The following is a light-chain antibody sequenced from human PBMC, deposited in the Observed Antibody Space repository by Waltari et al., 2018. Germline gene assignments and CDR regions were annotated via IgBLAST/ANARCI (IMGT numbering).Light chain of an antibody. CDR2: DIS. Sequence: DIQMTQSPSTLSASVGDRVTITCRASQRFGRWLAWYQQKPGQAPKLLIYDISTLEGGVPSRVSGSGSGTEVTLTISNLQPDDFAAYFCQQYASYSGSFGQGTRLEIK. J-gene: IGKJ2*03. CDR3: QQYASYSGS. V-gene: IGKV1-5*01. CDR1: QRFGRW.